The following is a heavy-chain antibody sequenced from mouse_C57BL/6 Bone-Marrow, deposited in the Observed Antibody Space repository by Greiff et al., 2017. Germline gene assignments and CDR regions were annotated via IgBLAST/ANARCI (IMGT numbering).Heavy chain of an antibody. J-gene: IGHJ4*01. D-gene: IGHD3-2*02. CDR3: VRQLRLDAMDY. CDR2: IRSKSNNYAT. Sequence: EVHLVESGGGLVQPKGSLKLSCAASGFSFNTYAMNWVRQAPGKGLEWVARIRSKSNNYATYYADSVKDRFTISRDDSESMLYLQMNNLKTEDRAMYYCVRQLRLDAMDYWGQGTSVTVSS. CDR1: GFSFNTYA. V-gene: IGHV10-1*01.